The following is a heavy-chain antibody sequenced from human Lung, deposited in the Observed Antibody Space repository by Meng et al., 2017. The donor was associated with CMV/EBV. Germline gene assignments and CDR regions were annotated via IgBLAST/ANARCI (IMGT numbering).Heavy chain of an antibody. V-gene: IGHV3-11*01. Sequence: SCAASTFSLSDYSMSWIRQAPGRGLEWLSYISSSGSSMYYADSGRGRFTISRDNAKRSLYLQMNGLRAEDTDVYYCGRNYEFWSGYLMDVWGQGTTVTVSS. D-gene: IGHD3-3*01. CDR1: TFSLSDYS. J-gene: IGHJ6*02. CDR3: GRNYEFWSGYLMDV. CDR2: ISSSGSSM.